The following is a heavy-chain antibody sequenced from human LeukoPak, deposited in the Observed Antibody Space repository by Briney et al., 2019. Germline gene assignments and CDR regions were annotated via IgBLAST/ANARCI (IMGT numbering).Heavy chain of an antibody. D-gene: IGHD4-17*01. CDR2: ISSRGSTI. CDR1: GFTFSNYY. CDR3: ARVNAVTTDPYYYGMDV. V-gene: IGHV3-11*04. Sequence: GGSLRLSCAASGFTFSNYYMSWIRQAPGKGLEWVSYISSRGSTIYYADSVKGRFTISRDNAKNSLYLEMNSLRAEDTAVYYCARVNAVTTDPYYYGMDVWGQGTTVTVSS. J-gene: IGHJ6*02.